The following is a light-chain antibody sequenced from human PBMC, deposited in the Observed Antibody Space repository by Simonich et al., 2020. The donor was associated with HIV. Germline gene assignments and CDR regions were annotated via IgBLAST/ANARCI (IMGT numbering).Light chain of an antibody. Sequence: QSVLTQPPSVSGARGQRVTISCTGSSSNIGTLYDVQWYQLLPGTAPKLLIYGNNNRPSGVPDRFSGSKSGNTASLTVSGLQAEDEADYYCSSYVGTNEVFGGGTKLTVL. V-gene: IGLV1-40*01. CDR3: SSYVGTNEV. CDR2: GNN. J-gene: IGLJ3*02. CDR1: SSNIGTLYD.